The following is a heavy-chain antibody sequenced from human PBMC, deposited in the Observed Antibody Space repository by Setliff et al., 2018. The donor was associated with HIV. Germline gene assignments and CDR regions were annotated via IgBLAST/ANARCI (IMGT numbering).Heavy chain of an antibody. J-gene: IGHJ5*02. CDR1: GGSFSGYY. CDR2: IIHSGTT. Sequence: SSPLSLTCAVYGGSFSGYYWSWIRQPPGKGLEWIGEIIHSGTTNYNPSRMSRVTISLDTSKNQFSLKLSSVTAADTAVYHCARKSYCGGDCRGSWFDPWGQGTLVTVSS. D-gene: IGHD2-21*02. CDR3: ARKSYCGGDCRGSWFDP. V-gene: IGHV4-34*12.